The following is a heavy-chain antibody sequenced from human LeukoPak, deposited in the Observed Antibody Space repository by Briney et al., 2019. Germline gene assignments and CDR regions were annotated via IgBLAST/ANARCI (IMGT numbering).Heavy chain of an antibody. CDR1: GGSISSYY. CDR3: ARVRITIFGVAEDAFDI. Sequence: PSETLSLTCTVSGGSISSYYWSWIRQPPGKGLEWIGRIYTSGSTNYNPSLKSRVTISVDTSKNQFSLKLSSVTAADTAVYYCARVRITIFGVAEDAFDIWGQGTMVTVSS. J-gene: IGHJ3*02. D-gene: IGHD3-3*01. V-gene: IGHV4-4*08. CDR2: IYTSGST.